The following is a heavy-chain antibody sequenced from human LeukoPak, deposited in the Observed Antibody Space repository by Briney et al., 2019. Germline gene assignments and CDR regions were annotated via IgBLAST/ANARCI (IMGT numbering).Heavy chain of an antibody. CDR1: GDCFTSYW. J-gene: IGHJ4*02. CDR3: ARQTAMGRSGDY. D-gene: IGHD7-27*01. CDR2: IDPSDSET. Sequence: ESLQISPKASGDCFTSYWIGWVRRMPGKGLEWRGIIDPSDSETRYTPSFQGQVTISVDKPLTAAYLQWNSLKASDTAMYYCARQTAMGRSGDYWGQGTLVTVSS. V-gene: IGHV5-51*01.